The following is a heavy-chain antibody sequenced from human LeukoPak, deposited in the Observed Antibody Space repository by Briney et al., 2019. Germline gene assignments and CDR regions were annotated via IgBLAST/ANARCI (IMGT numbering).Heavy chain of an antibody. D-gene: IGHD6-13*01. V-gene: IGHV3-30-3*01. CDR2: ISYDGSNK. J-gene: IGHJ4*02. Sequence: GGSLRLSCAASGFTFSSYAMHWVRQAPGKGLEWVAVISYDGSNKYYADSVKGRFTISRDNSKNTLYLQMNSLRAEDTAVYYCARENGGAAAGTIDYWGQGTLVTVSS. CDR3: ARENGGAAAGTIDY. CDR1: GFTFSSYA.